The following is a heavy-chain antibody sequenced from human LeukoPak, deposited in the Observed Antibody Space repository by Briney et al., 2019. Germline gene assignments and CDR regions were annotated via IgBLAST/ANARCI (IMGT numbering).Heavy chain of an antibody. D-gene: IGHD2-21*02. V-gene: IGHV3-33*01. J-gene: IGHJ4*02. CDR2: IWFDGSDT. CDR3: GRGNFPHCSGDCFDS. CDR1: GFTFNNYG. Sequence: GGSLRLSCAASGFTFNNYGMHWVRQAPGKGLEWVAVIWFDGSDTRYADSVKGRFTISRDDSKNTVHLQRNSLRVEDTAVYYCGRGNFPHCSGDCFDSWGQGTLVTVSS.